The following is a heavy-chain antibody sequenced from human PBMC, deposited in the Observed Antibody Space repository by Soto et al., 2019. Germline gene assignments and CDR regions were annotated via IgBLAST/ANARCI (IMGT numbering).Heavy chain of an antibody. D-gene: IGHD1-26*01. CDR2: TYYRSKWYN. V-gene: IGHV6-1*01. CDR3: ARDLIYSGSYHLFDY. J-gene: IGHJ4*02. Sequence: SQTLSLTCAISGDSVSSNSAAWNCIIHSPSRVLEWLGRTYYRSKWYNDYAVSVKSRITINPDTSKNQFSLQLNSVTPEDTAVYYCARDLIYSGSYHLFDYWGQGTLVTVSS. CDR1: GDSVSSNSAA.